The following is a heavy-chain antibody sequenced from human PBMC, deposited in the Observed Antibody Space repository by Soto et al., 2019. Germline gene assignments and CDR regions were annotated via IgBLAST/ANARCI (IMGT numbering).Heavy chain of an antibody. CDR2: INPNSGGT. V-gene: IGHV1-2*04. CDR1: GYTFTGYY. J-gene: IGHJ5*02. CDR3: ARARPGIAVAGTRSRWFDP. D-gene: IGHD6-19*01. Sequence: XSVKVSCKASGYTFTGYYMHWVRQAPGQGLEWMGWINPNSGGTNYAQKFQGWVTMTRDTSISTAYMELSRLRSDDTAVYYCARARPGIAVAGTRSRWFDPWGQGTLVTVS.